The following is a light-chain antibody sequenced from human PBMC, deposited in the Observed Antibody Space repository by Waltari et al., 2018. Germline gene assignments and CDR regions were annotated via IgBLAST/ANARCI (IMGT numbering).Light chain of an antibody. CDR1: QSVNSGY. CDR3: QQHVTSPLT. Sequence: IVLTQSPGTLSLSPGERATLSCRASQSVNSGYFAWYQKNPGQAPRLLIYATSTRATGIPDRFSGSGSGTDFTLTISRLEPEDFAVYYCQQHVTSPLTFGAGTKVEIK. CDR2: ATS. V-gene: IGKV3-20*01. J-gene: IGKJ4*01.